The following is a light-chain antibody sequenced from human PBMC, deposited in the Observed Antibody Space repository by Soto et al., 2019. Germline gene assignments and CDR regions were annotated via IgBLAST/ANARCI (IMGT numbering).Light chain of an antibody. CDR3: LLGYGDTRV. CDR1: SGTVTSGHY. Sequence: QAVVTQEPSLTVSPGGTVTLTCRSSSGTVTSGHYPYWFQQKPGQAPRTLIYDATNKHSWTPARFSGSLRGGKAALTLSHAQPEDDAVYYCLLGYGDTRVFGGGTKFTVL. V-gene: IGLV7-46*01. CDR2: DAT. J-gene: IGLJ3*02.